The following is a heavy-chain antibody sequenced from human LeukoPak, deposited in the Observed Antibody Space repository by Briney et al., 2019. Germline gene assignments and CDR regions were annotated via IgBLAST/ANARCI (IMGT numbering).Heavy chain of an antibody. V-gene: IGHV3-30*18. Sequence: PGGSLRLSCAASGFTFSSYGMHWVRQAPGKGLEWVAVISYDGGNKYYADSVKGRFTISRDNSKNTLYLQMNSLRAEDTAVYYCAKDFRSSSGDVWGKGTTVTVSS. CDR1: GFTFSSYG. D-gene: IGHD6-6*01. CDR3: AKDFRSSSGDV. CDR2: ISYDGGNK. J-gene: IGHJ6*04.